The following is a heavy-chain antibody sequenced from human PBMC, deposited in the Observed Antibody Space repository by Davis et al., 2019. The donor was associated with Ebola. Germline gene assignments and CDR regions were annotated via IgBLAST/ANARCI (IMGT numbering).Heavy chain of an antibody. CDR1: GFTFSGSA. V-gene: IGHV3-73*01. J-gene: IGHJ4*02. CDR2: IRSKANSYAK. D-gene: IGHD3-22*01. Sequence: GGSLRLSCAASGFTFSGSAMHWVRQAPGKGLEWVGRIRSKANSYAKAYAASVKGRFTISRDDSKNTAYLQMNSLKTEDTAVYYCTHSSGYNNADYWGQGTLVTVSS. CDR3: THSSGYNNADY.